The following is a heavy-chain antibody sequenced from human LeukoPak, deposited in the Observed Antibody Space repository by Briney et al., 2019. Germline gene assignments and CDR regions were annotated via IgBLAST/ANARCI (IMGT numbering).Heavy chain of an antibody. J-gene: IGHJ4*02. V-gene: IGHV1-46*01. Sequence: ASVKVSCKAFGYTFTSNYMHWVRQAPGQGPEWMGVISPSGGSTTYAQKFQGRVTLTRDMSTSTDYLELSSLRSEDTAVYYCARDYGSGWCDYWGQGTLVTVSS. CDR1: GYTFTSNY. D-gene: IGHD6-19*01. CDR2: ISPSGGST. CDR3: ARDYGSGWCDY.